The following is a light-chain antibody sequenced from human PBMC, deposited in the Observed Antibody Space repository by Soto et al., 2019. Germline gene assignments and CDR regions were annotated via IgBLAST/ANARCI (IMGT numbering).Light chain of an antibody. Sequence: EIVLTQSPGTLSLSPGERATLSCRASQSISSSFLAWYQQKPGQAPRLLIYGASSRATGIPDRFSGTGSETDFTLTISRLEPEDFAVYYCQQYDNSPITFG. CDR3: QQYDNSPIT. CDR2: GAS. CDR1: QSISSSF. J-gene: IGKJ5*01. V-gene: IGKV3-20*01.